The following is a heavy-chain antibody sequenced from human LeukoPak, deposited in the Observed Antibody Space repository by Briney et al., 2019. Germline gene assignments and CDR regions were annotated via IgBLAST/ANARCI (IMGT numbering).Heavy chain of an antibody. CDR1: GDSIRSYY. V-gene: IGHV4-4*07. J-gene: IGHJ5*02. Sequence: SETLSLTCTVSGDSIRSYYWNWIRQPAGKVLEWIGRIQASGSTNDNPSLKSRIIMSIDTSKNQFSLKLTSVTAADTAVYYCAKDDLITGGKNWFDLWGQGTLVTVSS. D-gene: IGHD2-15*01. CDR2: IQASGST. CDR3: AKDDLITGGKNWFDL.